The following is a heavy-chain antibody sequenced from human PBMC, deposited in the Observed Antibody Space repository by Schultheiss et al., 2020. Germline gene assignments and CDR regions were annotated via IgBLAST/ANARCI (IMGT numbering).Heavy chain of an antibody. V-gene: IGHV4-34*01. D-gene: IGHD3-22*01. Sequence: SETLSLTCAVYGGSFSGHYWSWIRQPPGKGLEWIGEINHSGSTYYNPSLKSRVTISVDTSKNQFSLKLSSVTAADTAVYYCARLRGDYYDSSGRDFDYWGQGTLVNVSS. CDR2: INHSGST. CDR3: ARLRGDYYDSSGRDFDY. J-gene: IGHJ4*02. CDR1: GGSFSGHY.